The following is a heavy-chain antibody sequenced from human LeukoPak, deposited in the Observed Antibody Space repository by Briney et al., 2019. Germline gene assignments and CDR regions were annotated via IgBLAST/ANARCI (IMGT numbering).Heavy chain of an antibody. Sequence: SETLSLTCTVSGGSISSYYWSWIRQPAGKGLEWIGSIYTSGSTNYNPSLKSRVTMSVDTSKNQFSLKLSSVTAADTAVYYCAREHYCTNGVCYLDYWGQGTLVTVSS. D-gene: IGHD2-8*01. CDR3: AREHYCTNGVCYLDY. CDR1: GGSISSYY. J-gene: IGHJ4*02. CDR2: IYTSGST. V-gene: IGHV4-4*07.